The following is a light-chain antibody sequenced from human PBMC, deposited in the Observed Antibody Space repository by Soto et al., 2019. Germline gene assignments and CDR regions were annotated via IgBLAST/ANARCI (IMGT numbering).Light chain of an antibody. CDR2: DVS. CDR1: SSDVGGYNY. J-gene: IGLJ2*01. CDR3: SSYTSSSTLRV. Sequence: QSALTQPASVSGSPGQSITISCTGTSSDVGGYNYVSWYQQHPGKAPKLMIYDVSNRPSGVSNRFSGSKSGNTASLTISGLQAKDEADYYCSSYTSSSTLRVFGGGTKVTVL. V-gene: IGLV2-14*01.